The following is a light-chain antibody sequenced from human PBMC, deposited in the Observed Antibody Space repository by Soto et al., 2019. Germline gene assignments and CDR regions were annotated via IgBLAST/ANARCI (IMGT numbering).Light chain of an antibody. Sequence: EVVMTQSPDTLSVSPGERATLSCRASQSVSSNLAWYQQKLGQAPRLLIYGASTRATDIPPRFSGSRSGPEFTLTINSLQSEDFAIYYCQPYNNWPLTFGGGTKVDIK. CDR2: GAS. V-gene: IGKV3-15*01. CDR3: QPYNNWPLT. CDR1: QSVSSN. J-gene: IGKJ4*01.